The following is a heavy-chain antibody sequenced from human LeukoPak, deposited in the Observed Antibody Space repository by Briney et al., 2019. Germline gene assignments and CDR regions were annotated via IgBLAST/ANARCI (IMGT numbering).Heavy chain of an antibody. D-gene: IGHD6-6*01. CDR2: IKQDGSEK. Sequence: PGGSLRLSCAASGFTFSSYWMSWVRQAPGKGLEWVANIKQDGSEKYYVDSVKGRFTISRDNAKNSLYLQMNSLRAEDTAVYYCARDSSTLAARPRETDYWGQGTLVTVSS. J-gene: IGHJ4*02. CDR3: ARDSSTLAARPRETDY. V-gene: IGHV3-7*01. CDR1: GFTFSSYW.